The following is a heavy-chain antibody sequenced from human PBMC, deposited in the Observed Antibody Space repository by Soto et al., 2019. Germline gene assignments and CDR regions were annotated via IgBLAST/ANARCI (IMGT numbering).Heavy chain of an antibody. CDR1: GYTFTSYA. V-gene: IGHV1-3*01. CDR2: INAGNGNT. Sequence: ASVKVSCKASGYTFTSYAMHWVRQAPGQRLEWMGWINAGNGNTKYSQKFQGRVTITRDTSASTAYMELSSLRSEDTAVYYRARERRGALNWFDPWGQGTLVTVSS. CDR3: ARERRGALNWFDP. D-gene: IGHD3-10*01. J-gene: IGHJ5*02.